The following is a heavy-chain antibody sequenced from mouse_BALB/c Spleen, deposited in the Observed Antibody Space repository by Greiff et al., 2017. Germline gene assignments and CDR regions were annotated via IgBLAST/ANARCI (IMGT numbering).Heavy chain of an antibody. D-gene: IGHD2-4*01. CDR1: GYTFTSYT. V-gene: IGHV1-4*01. Sequence: VQLQQSGAELARPGASVKMSCKASGYTFTSYTMHWVKQRPGQGLEWIGYINPSSGYTNYNQKFKDKATLTADKSSSTAYMQLSSLTSEDSAVYYCARGGLRRDYYAMDYWGQGTSVTVSS. CDR2: INPSSGYT. CDR3: ARGGLRRDYYAMDY. J-gene: IGHJ4*01.